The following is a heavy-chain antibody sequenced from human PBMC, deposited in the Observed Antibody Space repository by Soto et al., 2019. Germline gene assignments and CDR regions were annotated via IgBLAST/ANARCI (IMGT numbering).Heavy chain of an antibody. D-gene: IGHD3-16*01. CDR2: ISYDGSNK. CDR1: GFTFSSYG. V-gene: IGHV3-30*18. J-gene: IGHJ6*03. CDR3: AKESFIMTTLSKYMDV. Sequence: QVQLVESGGGVVQPGRSLRLSCAASGFTFSSYGMHWVRQAPGKGLEWVAVISYDGSNKYYADSVKGRFTISRDNSKNTLYLQMNSLRAEDTAVYYGAKESFIMTTLSKYMDVWGKGTTVTVSS.